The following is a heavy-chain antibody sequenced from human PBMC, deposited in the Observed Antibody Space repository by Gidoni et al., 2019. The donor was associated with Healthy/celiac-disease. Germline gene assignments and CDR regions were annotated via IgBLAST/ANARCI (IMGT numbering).Heavy chain of an antibody. CDR1: GCTFDDYA. J-gene: IGHJ4*02. D-gene: IGHD1-26*01. Sequence: EVQLVESGGGWVKPGRSLRLACEDSGCTFDDYAMYGVRQAPGKGLEWVSGISWNSGSLCYADSVKGRFTISSANAKNSLYLHMNSLRAEDTALYYCANDSGSYSYTQFDYWGQVTLVTVSS. CDR2: ISWNSGSL. CDR3: ANDSGSYSYTQFDY. V-gene: IGHV3-9*01.